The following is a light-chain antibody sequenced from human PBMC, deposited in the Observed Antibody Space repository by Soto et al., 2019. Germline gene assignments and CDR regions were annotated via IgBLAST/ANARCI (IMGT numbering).Light chain of an antibody. CDR2: DAS. CDR3: QHRGT. CDR1: QSVSNY. V-gene: IGKV3-11*01. Sequence: EIVLTQSPATLSLSPGERATLSCRASQSVSNYLGWYQQKPGQAPRLLIYDASSRATGIPARFSGSGSGTDFTLTISSLEPEYFGVYYCQHRGTFGQGTRLEIK. J-gene: IGKJ5*01.